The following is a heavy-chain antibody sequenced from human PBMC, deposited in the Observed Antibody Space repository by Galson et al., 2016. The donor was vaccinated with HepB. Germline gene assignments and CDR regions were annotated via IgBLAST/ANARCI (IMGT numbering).Heavy chain of an antibody. J-gene: IGHJ4*02. V-gene: IGHV3-7*03. CDR2: IKQNGREK. CDR3: AREGDGGFDW. Sequence: LRLSCAASGFTFSSYWLSWVRQAPGKGLEWVANIKQNGREKDYVDSVRGRFTISRDNAQNSLYLQMNSLRVEDTAVYYCAREGDGGFDWWGQGTLVTVSS. D-gene: IGHD4-23*01. CDR1: GFTFSSYW.